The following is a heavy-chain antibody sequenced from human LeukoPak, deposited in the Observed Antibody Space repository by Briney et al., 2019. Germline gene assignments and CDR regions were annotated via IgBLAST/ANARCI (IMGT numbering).Heavy chain of an antibody. Sequence: ASVKVSCKASGYTFTGYYMHWVRQAPGQGLEWMGWINPNSGGTNYAQKFQGRVTMTRDTSISTAYMELSRLRSDDTAVYYCAREPNSSSSWGTFDPWGQGTLVTVSS. CDR2: INPNSGGT. CDR1: GYTFTGYY. D-gene: IGHD6-13*01. J-gene: IGHJ5*02. CDR3: AREPNSSSSWGTFDP. V-gene: IGHV1-2*02.